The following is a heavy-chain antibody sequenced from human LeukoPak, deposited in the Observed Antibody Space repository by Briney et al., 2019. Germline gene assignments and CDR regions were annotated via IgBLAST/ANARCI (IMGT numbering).Heavy chain of an antibody. CDR2: IYYSGST. CDR3: ARGVREREYYYDSSGYYFRYYFDY. V-gene: IGHV4-59*01. CDR1: GGSISSYY. Sequence: PETLSLTCTVSGGSISSYYWSWIRQPPGKGLEWIGYIYYSGSTNYNPSLKSRVTISVDTSKNQFSLKLSSVTAADTAVYYCARGVREREYYYDSSGYYFRYYFDYWGQGTLVTVSS. D-gene: IGHD3-22*01. J-gene: IGHJ4*02.